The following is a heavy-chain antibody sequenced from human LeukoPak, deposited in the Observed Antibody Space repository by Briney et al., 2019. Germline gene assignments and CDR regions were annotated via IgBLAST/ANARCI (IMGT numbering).Heavy chain of an antibody. D-gene: IGHD6-19*01. CDR1: GGSVSSGDYY. V-gene: IGHV4-31*03. Sequence: TSETLSLTCTVSGGSVSSGDYYWSWIRQLPGKGLEWIGYIYYSGSTYYNPSLKSRLTISVDTSKNQFSLKLSSVTAADTAVYYCARRRGNTSGFQGYYFDYWDQGTLVTVSS. CDR3: ARRRGNTSGFQGYYFDY. CDR2: IYYSGST. J-gene: IGHJ4*02.